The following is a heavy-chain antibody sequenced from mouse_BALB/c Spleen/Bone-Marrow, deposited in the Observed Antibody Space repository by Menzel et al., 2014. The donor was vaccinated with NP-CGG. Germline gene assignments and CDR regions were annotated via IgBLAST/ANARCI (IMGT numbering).Heavy chain of an antibody. D-gene: IGHD3-2*02. CDR1: GFTFSSFG. CDR2: ISSGSSTI. V-gene: IGHV5-17*02. CDR3: AIRAY. Sequence: DVMLVESGGGLVLPGGSRKLSCAASGFTFSSFGMHWVRQAPGKGLEWVAYISSGSSTIYYADTVKGRFTISRDNPKNTLFLQMTSLRSEDTAMYYCAIRAYWGQGTLVTVSA. J-gene: IGHJ3*01.